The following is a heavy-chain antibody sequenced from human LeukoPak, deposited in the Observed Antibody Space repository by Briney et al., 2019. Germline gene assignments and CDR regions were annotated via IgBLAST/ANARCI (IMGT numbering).Heavy chain of an antibody. D-gene: IGHD3-10*01. CDR3: AKEFGEQNYYYYYMDV. Sequence: GASVKVSCKASGYTFTGYYMHWVRQAPGQGLEWMGWINPNSGGTNYAQKFQGRVTMTRDTSIRTAYMELSRLRSDDTAVHYCAKEFGEQNYYYYYMDVWGKGTTVTVSS. V-gene: IGHV1-2*02. J-gene: IGHJ6*03. CDR1: GYTFTGYY. CDR2: INPNSGGT.